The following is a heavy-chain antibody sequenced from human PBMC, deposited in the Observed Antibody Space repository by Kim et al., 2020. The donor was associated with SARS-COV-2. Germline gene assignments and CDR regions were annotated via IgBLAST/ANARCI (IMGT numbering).Heavy chain of an antibody. CDR2: ISSSRSTI. D-gene: IGHD6-13*01. CDR3: ARGGIAAAGNWFDP. CDR1: GFTFSSYN. J-gene: IGHJ5*02. Sequence: GGSLRLSCAASGFTFSSYNMNWVRQAPGKGLEWISYISSSRSTIYYADSVKGRFTISRDNAKNSLYLQMNSLRAEDTAVYYCARGGIAAAGNWFDPWGQGTLVTVSS. V-gene: IGHV3-48*04.